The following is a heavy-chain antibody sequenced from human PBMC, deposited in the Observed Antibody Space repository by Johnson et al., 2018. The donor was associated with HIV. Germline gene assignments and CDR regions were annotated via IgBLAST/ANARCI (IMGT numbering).Heavy chain of an antibody. CDR1: GFTLSNYG. CDR3: ARDGTWELHRHAFDI. D-gene: IGHD1-26*01. CDR2: IWHDGSNK. J-gene: IGHJ3*02. Sequence: QVQLVESGGGVVQPGRSLRLSCAASGFTLSNYGMHWVRQAPGKGLEWVAVIWHDGSNKYYADSVQGRFPISRDNSKNTLYLQMNSLRAEDTAVYYCARDGTWELHRHAFDIWGQGTMVTVSS. V-gene: IGHV3-30*19.